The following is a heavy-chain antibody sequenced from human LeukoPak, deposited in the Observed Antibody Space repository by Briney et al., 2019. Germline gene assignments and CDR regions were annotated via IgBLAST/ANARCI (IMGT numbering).Heavy chain of an antibody. CDR3: ARAVDSSGWYMDASDI. D-gene: IGHD6-19*01. J-gene: IGHJ3*02. CDR1: GYTFTNYA. CDR2: IHTNTGNP. V-gene: IGHV7-4-1*02. Sequence: ASVKVSCKASGYTFTNYAMNWVRQAPGQGLEWMGWIHTNTGNPTYAQGFTGRFVFSVDTSVSTAYPQISSLKAEDTAVYYCARAVDSSGWYMDASDIWGQGTMVTVSS.